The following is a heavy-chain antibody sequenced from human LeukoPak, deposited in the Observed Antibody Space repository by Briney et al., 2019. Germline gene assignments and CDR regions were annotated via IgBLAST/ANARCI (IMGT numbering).Heavy chain of an antibody. CDR1: GGSFSGYY. V-gene: IGHV4-34*01. J-gene: IGHJ5*02. Sequence: PSETLSLTCAVYGGSFSGYYWSWIRQPPGKGLEWIGEINHSGSTNYNPSLKSRVTISVDTSKNQFSLKLSSVTAADTAVYYCARQGYSSSWYDGWFDPWGQGTLVTVSS. CDR3: ARQGYSSSWYDGWFDP. D-gene: IGHD6-13*01. CDR2: INHSGST.